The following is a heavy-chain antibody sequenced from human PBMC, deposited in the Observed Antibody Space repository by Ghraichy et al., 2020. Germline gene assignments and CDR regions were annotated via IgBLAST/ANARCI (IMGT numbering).Heavy chain of an antibody. Sequence: GGSLRLSCAASGFTVSSNYMSWVRQAPGKGLEWVSVIYSGGSTYYADSVKGRFTISRDNSKNTLYLQMNSLRAEDTAVYYCARIYDSSVYAFDIWGQGTMVTVSS. D-gene: IGHD3-22*01. V-gene: IGHV3-53*01. CDR3: ARIYDSSVYAFDI. CDR1: GFTVSSNY. J-gene: IGHJ3*02. CDR2: IYSGGST.